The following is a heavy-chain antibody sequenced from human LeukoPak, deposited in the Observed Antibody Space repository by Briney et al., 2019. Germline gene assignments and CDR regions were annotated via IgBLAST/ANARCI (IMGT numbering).Heavy chain of an antibody. CDR2: ISSRSTSI. J-gene: IGHJ4*02. D-gene: IGHD3-3*01. CDR1: GVTFSSYD. V-gene: IGHV3-21*01. Sequence: GGSLRLSCAASGVTFSSYDMNRVRQAPGKGLEWVSSISSRSTSIYYADSVKGRFTISRDNAKNSLYLQMNSLRAEDTAVYWCARDYIAYDPLDYWGQGTLVTVSS. CDR3: ARDYIAYDPLDY.